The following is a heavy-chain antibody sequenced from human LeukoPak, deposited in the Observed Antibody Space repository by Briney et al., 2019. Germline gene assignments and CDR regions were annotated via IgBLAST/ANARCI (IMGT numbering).Heavy chain of an antibody. V-gene: IGHV5-51*01. CDR2: IYPRDSYT. CDR3: ARQPNPDFDY. Sequence: GESLKISCKGSGYNFINYWIGWVRQMPGRGLEWIGIIYPRDSYTRYSPSFQGQVTISADKSINTAYLQWSSLKASDTAMYYCARQPNPDFDYWGQGTLVTVSS. J-gene: IGHJ4*02. CDR1: GYNFINYW.